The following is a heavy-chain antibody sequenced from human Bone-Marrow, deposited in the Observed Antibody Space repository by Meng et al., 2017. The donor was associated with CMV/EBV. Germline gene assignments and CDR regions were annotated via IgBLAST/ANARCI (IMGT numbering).Heavy chain of an antibody. D-gene: IGHD6-13*01. V-gene: IGHV3-11*04. J-gene: IGHJ6*02. CDR2: ISSSGSTI. Sequence: GGSLRLSCAASGFTFSDYYMSWIRQAPGKGLEWVSYISSSGSTIYYADSVKGRFTISRDNAKNSLYLQMNSLRAEDTAVYYCARGETDSSSWYYYYYGMDVWGQGTTVTVSS. CDR3: ARGETDSSSWYYYYYGMDV. CDR1: GFTFSDYY.